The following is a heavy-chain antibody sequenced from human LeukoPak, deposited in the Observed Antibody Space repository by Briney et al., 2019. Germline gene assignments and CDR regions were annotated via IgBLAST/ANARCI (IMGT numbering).Heavy chain of an antibody. CDR2: IKPDGSGK. J-gene: IGHJ4*02. CDR3: ARVGDGGTFAY. Sequence: GGSLRLSCAASEFTFSNYWTSWVRQAPGKGLEWVANIKPDGSGKFYVDSVKGRFTISRDNAKNSLYLQMNSLRAEDTAVYYCARVGDGGTFAYWGQGTLVTVSS. V-gene: IGHV3-7*01. CDR1: EFTFSNYW.